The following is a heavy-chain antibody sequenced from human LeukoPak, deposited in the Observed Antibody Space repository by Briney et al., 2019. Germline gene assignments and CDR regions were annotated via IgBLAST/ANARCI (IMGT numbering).Heavy chain of an antibody. V-gene: IGHV3-7*01. CDR2: IKQDGSEK. CDR3: ARDVGLYRSSWNDY. D-gene: IGHD6-13*01. Sequence: GGSLRLSCAASGFTFSSYWISWVRQAPGKGLEWVANIKQDGSEKYYVDSVKGRFTISRDNAKNSLYLQMNSLRAEDTAVYYCARDVGLYRSSWNDYWGQGTLVTVSS. CDR1: GFTFSSYW. J-gene: IGHJ4*02.